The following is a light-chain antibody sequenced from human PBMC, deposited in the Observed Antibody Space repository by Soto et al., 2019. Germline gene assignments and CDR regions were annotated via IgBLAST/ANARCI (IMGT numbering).Light chain of an antibody. J-gene: IGLJ3*02. V-gene: IGLV1-47*01. CDR2: TDS. CDR1: SSNIGSNY. Sequence: QSVLTQPPSASGTPGQGVTISCSGSSSNIGSNYVYWYQHLPGTAPKLLIYTDSRRPSGVPDRFSGSKSGTSASLAISGLRSEDEADYYCATWDDSLSGVVFGGGTQRPS. CDR3: ATWDDSLSGVV.